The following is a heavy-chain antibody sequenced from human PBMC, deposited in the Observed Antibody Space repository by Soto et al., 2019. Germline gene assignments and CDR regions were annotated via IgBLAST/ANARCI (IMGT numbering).Heavy chain of an antibody. V-gene: IGHV3-23*01. D-gene: IGHD6-19*01. Sequence: WWSLRLSCSASGFTFSSYAMSWVRQAPGKGLEWVSAISGSGGSTYYADSVKGRFTISRDNSKNTLYLQMNSLRAEDTAVYYYAKHSSGWYNWFDPWGQGALVTVSS. CDR2: ISGSGGST. CDR1: GFTFSSYA. CDR3: AKHSSGWYNWFDP. J-gene: IGHJ5*02.